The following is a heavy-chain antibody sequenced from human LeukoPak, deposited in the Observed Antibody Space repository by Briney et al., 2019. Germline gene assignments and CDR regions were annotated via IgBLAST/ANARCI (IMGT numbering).Heavy chain of an antibody. Sequence: AGGSLRLSCAASAFTFSSYSMNWVRQAPGKGLEWVSSISSSSGYIYYADSVKGRFTISRDNAKKTLYLQMNSLTDEDTAIYYCARSPLAMGWFDPWGLGTLVTVSS. CDR2: ISSSSGYI. J-gene: IGHJ5*02. V-gene: IGHV3-21*01. CDR3: ARSPLAMGWFDP. CDR1: AFTFSSYS. D-gene: IGHD2-2*01.